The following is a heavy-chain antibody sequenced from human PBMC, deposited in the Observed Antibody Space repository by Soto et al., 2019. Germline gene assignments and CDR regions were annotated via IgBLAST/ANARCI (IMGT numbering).Heavy chain of an antibody. CDR3: ARWWFGEFFDY. Sequence: QVQLQESGPGLVKPSQTLSLTCTVSGGSISSGDYYWSWIRQPPGKGLEWIGYIYYSGSTYYNPCRHSRVTISVDTSKNPFSLKLSSVTAADTAVYYCARWWFGEFFDYWGQGTLVTVSS. CDR2: IYYSGST. D-gene: IGHD3-10*01. CDR1: GGSISSGDYY. J-gene: IGHJ4*02. V-gene: IGHV4-30-4*01.